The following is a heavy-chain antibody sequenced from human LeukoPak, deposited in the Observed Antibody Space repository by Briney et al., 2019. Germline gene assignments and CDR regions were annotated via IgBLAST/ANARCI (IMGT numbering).Heavy chain of an antibody. J-gene: IGHJ6*03. CDR3: ARESDFALYYYYYMDV. D-gene: IGHD3/OR15-3a*01. CDR1: GGSISSYY. CDR2: IYTSGST. V-gene: IGHV4-4*07. Sequence: PSETLSLTCTVSGGSISSYYWSWIRQPAGKGLEWIGRIYTSGSTNYNPSLKSRVTMSVDTSKNQFSLKLSSVTAADTAVYYCARESDFALYYYYYMDVWGKGTTVTVSS.